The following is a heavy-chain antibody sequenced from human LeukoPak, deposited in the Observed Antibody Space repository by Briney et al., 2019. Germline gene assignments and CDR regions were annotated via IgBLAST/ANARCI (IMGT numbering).Heavy chain of an antibody. CDR2: IKYDGTED. J-gene: IGHJ4*02. CDR1: GFSFSSHG. V-gene: IGHV3-33*05. Sequence: GGSLRLSCAASGFSFSSHGMHWVRQAPGKGLEWVAVIKYDGTEDSFVDSVKGRFSISRDNSKSTVYLQMNSLRAEDTAVYYCAGDLGLWFDLWGQGTLVTVSS. D-gene: IGHD2/OR15-2a*01. CDR3: AGDLGLWFDL.